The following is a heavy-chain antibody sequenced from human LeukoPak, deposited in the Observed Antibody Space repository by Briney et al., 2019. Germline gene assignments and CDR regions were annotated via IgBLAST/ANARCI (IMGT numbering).Heavy chain of an antibody. V-gene: IGHV3-74*01. J-gene: IGHJ2*01. CDR1: GFTFSSYG. CDR2: IDSDGSST. Sequence: GGSLRLSCAASGFTFSSYGMHWVRQAPGKGLVWVSRIDSDGSSTSYADSVKGRFTISRDNAKNTLYLQMSGLRAEDTAVYYCVRDMYYYDSTGYQYWYFDLWGRGTLVTFSS. CDR3: VRDMYYYDSTGYQYWYFDL. D-gene: IGHD3-22*01.